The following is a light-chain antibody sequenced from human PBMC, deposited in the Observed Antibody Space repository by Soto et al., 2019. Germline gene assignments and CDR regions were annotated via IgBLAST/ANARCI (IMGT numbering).Light chain of an antibody. V-gene: IGKV1-8*01. Sequence: AIRMTQSPSSFSASTGDRVTSTCRTSQTITSYLAWYQQEQGKAPKLLIYAASTLQRGVPSRFSASGSATDFTLTISCLQSEDFATYYCQQYYSYPYTCGQGTKLEIK. CDR2: AAS. CDR1: QTITSY. J-gene: IGKJ2*01. CDR3: QQYYSYPYT.